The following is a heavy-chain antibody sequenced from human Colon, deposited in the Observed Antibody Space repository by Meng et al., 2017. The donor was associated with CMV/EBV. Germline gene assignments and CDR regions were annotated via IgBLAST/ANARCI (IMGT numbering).Heavy chain of an antibody. V-gene: IGHV1-2*02. CDR2: INPNSGGT. J-gene: IGHJ5*02. Sequence: ASVPVSCQASGYTFTGYYMHWVRQAPGPGLEWMGWINPNSGGTNYAQKFQGRVTMTRDTSISTAYMELSRLRSDDTAVYYCARDGVGGYCSGGSCYDWFDPWGQGTLVTVSS. CDR1: GYTFTGYY. CDR3: ARDGVGGYCSGGSCYDWFDP. D-gene: IGHD2-15*01.